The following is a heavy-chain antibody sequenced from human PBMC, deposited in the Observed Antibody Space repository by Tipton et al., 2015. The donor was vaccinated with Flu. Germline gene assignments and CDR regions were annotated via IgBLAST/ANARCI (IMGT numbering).Heavy chain of an antibody. J-gene: IGHJ5*02. D-gene: IGHD3-22*01. Sequence: TLSLTCTASGDSMSSFYWSWIRQPAGKGLEFIGRIYSSGTSNYNPSLKSRVTMSIDTSKNQFSLKLISVTAADTAVYYCTRGTIYYDSRGFEYYRFGPWGQGSLVSVSS. CDR1: GDSMSSFY. CDR3: TRGTIYYDSRGFEYYRFGP. CDR2: IYSSGTS. V-gene: IGHV4-4*07.